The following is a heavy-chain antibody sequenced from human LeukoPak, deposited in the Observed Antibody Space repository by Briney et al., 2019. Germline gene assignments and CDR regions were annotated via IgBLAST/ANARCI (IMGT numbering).Heavy chain of an antibody. J-gene: IGHJ4*02. CDR1: GGSINTYNYS. V-gene: IGHV4-39*01. D-gene: IGHD6-19*01. CDR3: ASQTKYSSGWLPSFDC. Sequence: PSETLSLTCTVSGGSINTYNYSWGWIRQPPGKGLEWIGTIFYTGSTYYNPSLKSRVTVSVDTSKNQFSLKLTSVTAADTAIYYCASQTKYSSGWLPSFDCWGQGTLVTVSS. CDR2: IFYTGST.